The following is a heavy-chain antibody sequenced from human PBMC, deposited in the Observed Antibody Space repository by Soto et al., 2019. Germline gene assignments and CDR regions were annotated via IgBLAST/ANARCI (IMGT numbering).Heavy chain of an antibody. J-gene: IGHJ3*02. CDR2: MNPNSGNT. CDR3: ARVVVVAATRAFDI. Sequence: ASVKVSCKASGYTFTSYGINWVRQATGQGLEWMGWMNPNSGNTGYAQKFQGRVTMTRNTSISTAYMELSSLRSEDTAVYYCARVVVVAATRAFDIWGQGTMVTVSS. V-gene: IGHV1-8*01. CDR1: GYTFTSYG. D-gene: IGHD2-15*01.